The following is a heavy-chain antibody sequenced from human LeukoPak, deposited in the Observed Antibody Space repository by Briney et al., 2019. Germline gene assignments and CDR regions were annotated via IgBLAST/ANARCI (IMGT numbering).Heavy chain of an antibody. J-gene: IGHJ6*02. CDR2: IYTSGST. CDR1: GGSISSYY. CDR3: ARDDPRPGGEFYGMDV. D-gene: IGHD7-27*01. Sequence: PSETLSLTCTVSGGSISSYYWSWIRQPAGKGLEWIGRIYTSGSTNYNPSLKSRVTMSVDTSKNQFSLKLSSVTAADTAVYYCARDDPRPGGEFYGMDVWGQGTTVTVSS. V-gene: IGHV4-4*07.